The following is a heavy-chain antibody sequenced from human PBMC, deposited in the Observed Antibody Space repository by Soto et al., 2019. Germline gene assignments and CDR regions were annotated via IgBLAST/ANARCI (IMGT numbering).Heavy chain of an antibody. CDR3: AKEIAAAGTLWAPHYYGMDV. D-gene: IGHD6-13*01. CDR2: ISYDGSSK. V-gene: IGHV3-30*18. J-gene: IGHJ6*02. Sequence: GGSLRLSCAASGFTFSSYAMHWVRQAPGKGLEWVAVISYDGSSKYYADSVKGRFTLSRDNSKNMLYLQMNSLRAEDTAVYYCAKEIAAAGTLWAPHYYGMDVWGQGTTVTVSS. CDR1: GFTFSSYA.